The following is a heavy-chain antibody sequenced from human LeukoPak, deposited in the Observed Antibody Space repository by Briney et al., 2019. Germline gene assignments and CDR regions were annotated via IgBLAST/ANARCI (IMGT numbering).Heavy chain of an antibody. D-gene: IGHD5-24*01. J-gene: IGHJ4*02. Sequence: SETLSLTCTVSGGSISSHYWSWIRQPPGKGLEWIGYIYYSGSTNYNPSLKSRVTISVDTSKNQFSLKLSSVTAADTAVYYCAGLDGYWGQGTLVTVSS. CDR2: IYYSGST. CDR1: GGSISSHY. V-gene: IGHV4-59*11. CDR3: AGLDGY.